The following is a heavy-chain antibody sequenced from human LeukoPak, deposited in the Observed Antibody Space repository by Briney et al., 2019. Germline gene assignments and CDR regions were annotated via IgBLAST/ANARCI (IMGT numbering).Heavy chain of an antibody. J-gene: IGHJ6*02. CDR2: ISAYNGNT. D-gene: IGHD3-22*01. Sequence: ASVKVSCKASGYTFTGYGISWVRQAPGRGLEWMGWISAYNGNTNYAQKLQGRVTMTTDTSTSTAYMELRSLRSDDTAVYYCAIGVVVSYYYYYGMDVWGQGTTVTVSS. CDR1: GYTFTGYG. V-gene: IGHV1-18*01. CDR3: AIGVVVSYYYYYGMDV.